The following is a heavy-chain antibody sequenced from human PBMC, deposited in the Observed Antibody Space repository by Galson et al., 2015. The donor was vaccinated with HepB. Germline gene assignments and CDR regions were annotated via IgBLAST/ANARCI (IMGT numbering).Heavy chain of an antibody. CDR1: GYTFTSYG. CDR2: ISAYNGNT. Sequence: SVKVSCKASGYTFTSYGISWVRQAPGQGLEWMGWISAYNGNTNYAQKLQGRVTMTTDTSTSTAYMEVRSLRSDDTAVYYCARDLRETYYYDSSDYSDAFDIWGQGTMVTVSS. V-gene: IGHV1-18*01. J-gene: IGHJ3*02. D-gene: IGHD3-22*01. CDR3: ARDLRETYYYDSSDYSDAFDI.